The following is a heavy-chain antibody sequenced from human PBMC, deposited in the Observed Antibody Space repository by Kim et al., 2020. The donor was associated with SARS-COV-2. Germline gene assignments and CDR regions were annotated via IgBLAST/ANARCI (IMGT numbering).Heavy chain of an antibody. CDR3: TKDVLAGGADV. Sequence: GGSLRLSCIASGFTFNDDAMHWVRQAPGKGLEWVSGIMWNSDGIGYADSVKGRFTTSIDNAKNSLYLQMNSLRPEDTALYYCTKDVLAGGADVWGQGTA. CDR1: GFTFNDDA. V-gene: IGHV3-9*01. D-gene: IGHD3-3*02. CDR2: IMWNSDGI. J-gene: IGHJ6*02.